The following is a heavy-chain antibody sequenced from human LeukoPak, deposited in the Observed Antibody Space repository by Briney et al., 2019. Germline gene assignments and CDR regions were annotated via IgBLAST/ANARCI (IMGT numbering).Heavy chain of an antibody. CDR2: ISGSGGGT. V-gene: IGHV3-23*01. CDR1: KFTFSSYA. CDR3: AKEFYYGSGSYYPTFDY. J-gene: IGHJ4*02. D-gene: IGHD3-10*01. Sequence: GGSLRLPCAASKFTFSSYAVSWVRQPPGPGLGWVSAISGSGGGTYYADSLKGRFTISRDNSKNTLYLQMNSLRAEDTAVYYCAKEFYYGSGSYYPTFDYWGQGTLVTVSS.